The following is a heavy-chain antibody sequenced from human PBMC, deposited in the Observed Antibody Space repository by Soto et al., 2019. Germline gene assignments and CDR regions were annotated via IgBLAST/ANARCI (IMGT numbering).Heavy chain of an antibody. CDR3: ACWSGTAFAESAFDI. J-gene: IGHJ3*02. CDR1: GASISNYY. D-gene: IGHD1-1*01. CDR2: VYYSGST. V-gene: IGHV4-59*01. Sequence: QVQLQESGPGLVKPSETLSLTCTVSGASISNYYWTWIRQPPGKGLEWIGYVYYSGSTNYNPSLKSRVTISVDTSKNQFSLKLSSVTAADTAVYYCACWSGTAFAESAFDIWGQGTMVTVSS.